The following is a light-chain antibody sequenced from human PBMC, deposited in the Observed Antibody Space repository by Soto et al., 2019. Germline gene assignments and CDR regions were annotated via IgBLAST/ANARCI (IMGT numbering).Light chain of an antibody. CDR3: QQYGGLPRT. CDR1: QSVSSY. J-gene: IGKJ1*01. CDR2: GTS. V-gene: IGKV3-20*01. Sequence: EIVVTQSPATLSLSPGERATLSCVASQSVSSYLAWYQQKPGQAPRLLIFGTSRRATGIPDRFSGSGSGTDFTLTISRLEPEDFAVYYCQQYGGLPRTFGQGTKVDIK.